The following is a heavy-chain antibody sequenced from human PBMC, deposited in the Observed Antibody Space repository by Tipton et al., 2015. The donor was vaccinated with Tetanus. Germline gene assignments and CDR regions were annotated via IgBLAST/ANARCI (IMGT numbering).Heavy chain of an antibody. J-gene: IGHJ4*02. CDR2: IYYYTQRT. CDR1: GASINAGGYL. Sequence: TLSLTCNVSGASINAGGYLWTWVRQHPGKGLEWIGNIYYYTQRTSHTPSLDSRVSISVDTSKNQFSLRLNSVTAADTAVYYCAKSDGAQTSGWYPSLYFDFWGQGTLVTVSS. CDR3: AKSDGAQTSGWYPSLYFDF. D-gene: IGHD6-19*01. V-gene: IGHV4-31*03.